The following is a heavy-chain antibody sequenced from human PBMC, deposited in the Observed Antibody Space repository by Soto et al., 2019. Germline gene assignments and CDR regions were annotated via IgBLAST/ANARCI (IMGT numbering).Heavy chain of an antibody. CDR2: VSYDGSNK. J-gene: IGHJ4*02. CDR1: GFTFSSHA. V-gene: IGHV3-30*03. D-gene: IGHD5-12*01. Sequence: SLRLSCAATGFTFSSHAMHWVRQAPGKGLEGVAVVSYDGSNKYYAGSVRGRFTISRDNSKNTQYLQMNSQRGDETAVYYCARENGEIATTMLASFDYWGQGTLVTVSS. CDR3: ARENGEIATTMLASFDY.